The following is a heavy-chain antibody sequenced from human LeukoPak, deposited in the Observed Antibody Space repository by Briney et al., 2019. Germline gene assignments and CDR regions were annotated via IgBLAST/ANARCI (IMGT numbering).Heavy chain of an antibody. CDR1: GGSISSYY. J-gene: IGHJ3*02. CDR3: ARVFRDSSGWYLAFDI. CDR2: IYYSGST. V-gene: IGHV4-59*01. Sequence: SETLSLTCTVSGGSISSYYWSWIRQPPGKGLEWIGYIYYSGSTNYNPSLKSRVTISVDTSKNQFSLKLSSVTAADTAVYYCARVFRDSSGWYLAFDIWGQGTMVTVSS. D-gene: IGHD6-19*01.